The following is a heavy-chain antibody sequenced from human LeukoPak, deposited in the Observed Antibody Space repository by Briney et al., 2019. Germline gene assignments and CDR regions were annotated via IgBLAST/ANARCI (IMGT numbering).Heavy chain of an antibody. CDR1: GGSTSSSSFY. J-gene: IGHJ2*01. D-gene: IGHD2-15*01. Sequence: SETLSLTCTVSGGSTSSSSFYWAWIRQPPGGGLEWVGSIYYSGITYYNPSLTDRLTMSVDTSESHFSLQLSSVTAADTAVYHCARLASSGWYFDLWGRGTLVTVSS. V-gene: IGHV4-39*07. CDR2: IYYSGIT. CDR3: ARLASSGWYFDL.